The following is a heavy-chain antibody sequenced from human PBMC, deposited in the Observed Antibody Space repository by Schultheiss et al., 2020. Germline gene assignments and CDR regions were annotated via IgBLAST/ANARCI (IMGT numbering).Heavy chain of an antibody. J-gene: IGHJ4*02. Sequence: GGSLRLSCAASGFTVSSNYMSWVRQAPGKGLEWVSIIYNGGSVYYADSVKGRFTISRDNSKNTVYLQVNSLRPEDTAVYYCVRGVGATLRERPFDFWGQGTLVTVSS. V-gene: IGHV3-53*01. CDR3: VRGVGATLRERPFDF. D-gene: IGHD1-26*01. CDR2: IYNGGSV. CDR1: GFTVSSNY.